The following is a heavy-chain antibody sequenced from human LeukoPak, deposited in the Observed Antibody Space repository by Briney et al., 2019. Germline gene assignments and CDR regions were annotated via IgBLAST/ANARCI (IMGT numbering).Heavy chain of an antibody. Sequence: SETLSLTCTVSGGSISSSSYYWGWIRQPPGKGLEWIGRIYYSGSTYYNPSLKSRVTISVDTSKNQFSLKLSSVTAADTAVYYCARAHRYYDSSGYPDWFDPWGQGTLVTVSS. CDR2: IYYSGST. CDR1: GGSISSSSYY. D-gene: IGHD3-22*01. V-gene: IGHV4-39*07. CDR3: ARAHRYYDSSGYPDWFDP. J-gene: IGHJ5*02.